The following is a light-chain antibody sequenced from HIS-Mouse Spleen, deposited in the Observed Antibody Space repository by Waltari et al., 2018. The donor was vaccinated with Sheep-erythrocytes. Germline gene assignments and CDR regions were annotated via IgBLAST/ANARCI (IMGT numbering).Light chain of an antibody. CDR1: SPNIGSNT. CDR3: AAWDDSLNGPV. Sequence: QSVLTQPPSASGTPGQRVTLSCSASSPNIGSNTVNWYQHLPGTAPKLLIYRNKPRPSGVPDRFSGSKSGTSASLAISGLQSEDEADYYCAAWDDSLNGPVFGGGTKLTVL. J-gene: IGLJ3*02. CDR2: RNK. V-gene: IGLV1-44*01.